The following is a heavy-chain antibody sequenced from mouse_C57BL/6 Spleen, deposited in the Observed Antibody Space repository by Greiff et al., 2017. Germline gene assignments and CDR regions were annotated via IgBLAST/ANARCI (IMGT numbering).Heavy chain of an antibody. CDR2: ISRGSSTI. D-gene: IGHD3-2*02. V-gene: IGHV5-17*01. CDR1: GFTFSDYG. CDR3: ASSLQLIYAMDY. J-gene: IGHJ4*01. Sequence: EVLLVESGGGLVKPGGSLKLSCAASGFTFSDYGMHWVRQAPEQGLEWVAYISRGSSTIYYADTVKGRFTISRDNAKNTLFLQMTSLRSEDTAMDYCASSLQLIYAMDYWGQGTSVTVSS.